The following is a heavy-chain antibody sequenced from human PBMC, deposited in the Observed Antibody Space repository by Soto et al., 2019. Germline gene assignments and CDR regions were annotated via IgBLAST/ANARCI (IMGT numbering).Heavy chain of an antibody. Sequence: GESLKISCKGSGYSFTSYWIGWVRQMPGKGLEWMGIIYPGDSDTRYSPSFQGQVTISADKSISTAYLQWSSLKASDTAMYYCASREGGASYYYGMDVWGQGTTVTVSS. D-gene: IGHD3-16*01. J-gene: IGHJ6*02. CDR1: GYSFTSYW. V-gene: IGHV5-51*01. CDR3: ASREGGASYYYGMDV. CDR2: IYPGDSDT.